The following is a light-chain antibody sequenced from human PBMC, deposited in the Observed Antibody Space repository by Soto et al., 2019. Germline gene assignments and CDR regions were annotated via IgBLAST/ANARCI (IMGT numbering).Light chain of an antibody. CDR3: QKYNGAPWT. CDR2: AAS. Sequence: DIQMTQSPSSLSASVGDRVTITCRASQDISNYLAWYQQKPGKVPNLLIYAASTLHSGVPSRFSGSGYGKDFTHTISGLQPEDVANYYCQKYNGAPWTFGQGTKVEIE. CDR1: QDISNY. V-gene: IGKV1-27*01. J-gene: IGKJ1*01.